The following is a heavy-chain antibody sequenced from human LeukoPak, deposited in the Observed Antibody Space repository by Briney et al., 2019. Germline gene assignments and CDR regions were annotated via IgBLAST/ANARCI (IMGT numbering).Heavy chain of an antibody. CDR1: GVSFNGYD. J-gene: IGHJ4*02. Sequence: SETLSLTCAVYGVSFNGYDWSWIRQPPGKGLEWIGEINHSGSTNYSPSLKSRVTISVDTSNNQFSMKLSSVTAADTAVYYCARGRHYDSSGYYLDYWGQGTLVTVSS. CDR3: ARGRHYDSSGYYLDY. D-gene: IGHD3-22*01. CDR2: INHSGST. V-gene: IGHV4-34*01.